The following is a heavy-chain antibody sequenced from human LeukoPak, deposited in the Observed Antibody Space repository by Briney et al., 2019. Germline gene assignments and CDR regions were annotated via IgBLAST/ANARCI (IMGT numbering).Heavy chain of an antibody. CDR3: AELGITMIGGV. CDR2: ISSSSSYI. Sequence: GGSLRLSCAASGFTFSSYSMNWVRQAPGKGLEWVSSISSSSSYIYYADSVKGRFTISRDNAKNSPYLQMNSLRAEDTTVYYCAELGITMIGGVWGKGTTVTISS. D-gene: IGHD3-10*02. J-gene: IGHJ6*04. CDR1: GFTFSSYS. V-gene: IGHV3-21*01.